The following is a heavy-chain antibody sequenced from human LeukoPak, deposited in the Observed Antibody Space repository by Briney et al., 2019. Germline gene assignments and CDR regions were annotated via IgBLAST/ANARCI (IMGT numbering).Heavy chain of an antibody. CDR1: GYSISSDYY. CDR2: IYHSGST. J-gene: IGHJ6*03. V-gene: IGHV4-38-2*01. CDR3: ARHSYLLNWSGYYTDYYYYMDV. Sequence: RPSETLSLTCAVSGYSISSDYYWGWIRQPPGKGLEWIGNIYHSGSTYYNPSLKSRVTISVDTSKNQFSLKLSSVTAADTAVYYCARHSYLLNWSGYYTDYYYYMDVWGKGTTVTVSS. D-gene: IGHD3-3*01.